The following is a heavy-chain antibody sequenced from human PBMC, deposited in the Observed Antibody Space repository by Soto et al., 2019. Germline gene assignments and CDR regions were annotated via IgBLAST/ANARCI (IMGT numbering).Heavy chain of an antibody. D-gene: IGHD6-6*01. Sequence: EVQLLESGGGLVQPGGSLRLSCAASGFTFSSYAMSWVRQAPGKGLEWVSAISGSGGSTYYADSVKGRFTISRDNSKNTLYLQMNSMRAEDTAVYYCAKDRLEYSSSHPSDYWGQGTLVTVSS. CDR3: AKDRLEYSSSHPSDY. CDR1: GFTFSSYA. J-gene: IGHJ4*02. CDR2: ISGSGGST. V-gene: IGHV3-23*01.